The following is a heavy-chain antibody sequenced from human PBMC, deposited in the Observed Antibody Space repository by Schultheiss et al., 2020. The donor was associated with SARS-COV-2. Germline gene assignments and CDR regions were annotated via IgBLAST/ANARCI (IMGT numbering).Heavy chain of an antibody. J-gene: IGHJ4*02. CDR2: IYTSGST. Sequence: SETLSLTCAVYGGSFSGYYWSWIRQPAGKGLEWIGRIYTSGSTNYNPSLKSRVTMSVDTSKNQFSLKLSSVTAADTAVYYCASYQTMGATFDYWGQGTLVTVSS. V-gene: IGHV4-59*10. CDR3: ASYQTMGATFDY. D-gene: IGHD1-26*01. CDR1: GGSFSGYY.